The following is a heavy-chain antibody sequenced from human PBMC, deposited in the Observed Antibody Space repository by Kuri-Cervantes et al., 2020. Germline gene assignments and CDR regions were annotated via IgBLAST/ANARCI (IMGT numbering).Heavy chain of an antibody. J-gene: IGHJ6*03. Sequence: ESLKISCAVSGYSISSGYYWGWIRQPPGKGLEWIGSIYHSGSTYYNPSLKSRVTISVDTSKNQFSLKLSSVTAADTAVYYCARLPFSGWGYMDVWGKGTTVTVSS. CDR1: GYSISSGYY. V-gene: IGHV4-38-2*01. CDR2: IYHSGST. CDR3: ARLPFSGWGYMDV. D-gene: IGHD6-19*01.